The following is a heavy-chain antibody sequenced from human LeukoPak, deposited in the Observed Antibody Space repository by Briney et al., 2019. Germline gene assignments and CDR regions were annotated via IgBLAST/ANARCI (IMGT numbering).Heavy chain of an antibody. J-gene: IGHJ6*02. CDR3: ATDYAGNSLWYYYGLGV. D-gene: IGHD4-23*01. CDR1: GFILSTYS. V-gene: IGHV3-21*01. CDR2: ICSSGSYK. Sequence: GGSLRLSCAASGFILSTYSMNWVRQAPGKRLEWVSSICSSGSYKYYADSVKGRFTISRDNAKNSLYLQMNSLRAEDTAVYYCATDYAGNSLWYYYGLGVWGQGTTVTVSS.